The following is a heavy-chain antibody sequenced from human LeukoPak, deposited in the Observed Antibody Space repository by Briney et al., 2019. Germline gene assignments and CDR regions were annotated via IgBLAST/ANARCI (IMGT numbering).Heavy chain of an antibody. Sequence: GESLKVSSEQSVDRFTIYLVSWVRQMPGKGLQWMGRIDPTDSYTNYSPSFQGHVTISADKSISTAYLQWSSLKASHTAMYYCGTMYCGTTSCYDLADYWGQGTLVTVSS. CDR3: GTMYCGTTSCYDLADY. J-gene: IGHJ4*02. CDR1: VDRFTIYL. V-gene: IGHV5-10-1*01. D-gene: IGHD2-2*01. CDR2: IDPTDSYT.